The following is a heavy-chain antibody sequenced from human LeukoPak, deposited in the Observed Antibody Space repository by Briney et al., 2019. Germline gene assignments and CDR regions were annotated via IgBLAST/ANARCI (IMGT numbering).Heavy chain of an antibody. J-gene: IGHJ5*02. CDR2: ISPYDGGT. Sequence: ASVKVSCKASGYTFAIYGISWVRQAPGQGLEWMAWISPYDGGTNYAQNFEGRVTMTTETSTSTAYMELRSLRSDDTAIYYCARDYCTRGGDCYKEDLFDPWGQGTLVTVSS. CDR3: ARDYCTRGGDCYKEDLFDP. CDR1: GYTFAIYG. D-gene: IGHD2-21*02. V-gene: IGHV1-18*01.